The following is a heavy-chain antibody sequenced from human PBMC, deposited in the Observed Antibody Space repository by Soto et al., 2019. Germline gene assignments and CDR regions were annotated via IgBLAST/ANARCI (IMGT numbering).Heavy chain of an antibody. Sequence: PGGSLRLSCAASGFTFSSYAMSWVRQAPGKGLEWVSAISGSGGSTYYADSVEGRFTISRDNSKNTLYLQMNSLRAEDTAVYYCAKQYYDFWSGLYDSSGWYYYYYMDVWGKGTTVTVSS. CDR1: GFTFSSYA. D-gene: IGHD3-3*01. CDR3: AKQYYDFWSGLYDSSGWYYYYYMDV. V-gene: IGHV3-23*01. J-gene: IGHJ6*03. CDR2: ISGSGGST.